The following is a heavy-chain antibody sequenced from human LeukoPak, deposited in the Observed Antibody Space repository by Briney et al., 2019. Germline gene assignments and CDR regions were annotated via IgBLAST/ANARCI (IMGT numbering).Heavy chain of an antibody. CDR2: IYTSGST. CDR3: AGDGGIVGATMPAEYFQH. V-gene: IGHV4-61*02. J-gene: IGHJ1*01. Sequence: PSQTLSLTCTVSGGSISSGSYYWSWIRQPAGKGLEWIGRIYTSGSTNYNPSLKSRVTISVDTSKNQFSLKLSSVTAADTAVYYCAGDGGIVGATMPAEYFQHWGQGTLVTVSS. CDR1: GGSISSGSYY. D-gene: IGHD1-26*01.